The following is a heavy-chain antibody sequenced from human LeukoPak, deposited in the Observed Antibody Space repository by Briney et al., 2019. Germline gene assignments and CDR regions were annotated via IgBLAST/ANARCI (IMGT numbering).Heavy chain of an antibody. J-gene: IGHJ4*02. CDR1: GGTFSSYT. Sequence: SVKVSCKASGGTFSSYTISWVRQAPGQGLEWMGRIIPILGIANYAQKFQGRVTITADKSTSTAYMELSSLRSEDTAVYYCVRDRNDFWSGYPRFGYWGQGTLVTVSS. CDR3: VRDRNDFWSGYPRFGY. V-gene: IGHV1-69*04. CDR2: IIPILGIA. D-gene: IGHD3-3*01.